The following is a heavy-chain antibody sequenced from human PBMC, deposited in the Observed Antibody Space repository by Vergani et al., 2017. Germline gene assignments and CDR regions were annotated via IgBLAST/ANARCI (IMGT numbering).Heavy chain of an antibody. V-gene: IGHV4-34*01. J-gene: IGHJ5*02. CDR3: ARDANSSSWPRYNWFDP. CDR2: INHSGST. CDR1: GGSFSGYY. D-gene: IGHD6-13*01. Sequence: QVQLQQWGAGLLKPSETLSLTCAVYGGSFSGYYWSWIRQPPGKGLEWIGEINHSGSTNYNPSLKSRVTISVDTSKNQFSLKLSSVTAADTAVYYCARDANSSSWPRYNWFDPWGQGTLVTVSS.